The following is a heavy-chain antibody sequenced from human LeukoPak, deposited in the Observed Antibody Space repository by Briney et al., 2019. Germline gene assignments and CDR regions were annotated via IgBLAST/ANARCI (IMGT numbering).Heavy chain of an antibody. D-gene: IGHD4-11*01. Sequence: GGSLRLSCAASGFTFSDYYMSWIRQAPGKGLEWVSYISSSGSTIYYADSVKGRFTISRDNAKNSLYLQINSLSAEETALYYCAREDHSKYEYWGQGTVVTVSS. CDR2: ISSSGSTI. J-gene: IGHJ4*02. CDR3: AREDHSKYEY. V-gene: IGHV3-11*04. CDR1: GFTFSDYY.